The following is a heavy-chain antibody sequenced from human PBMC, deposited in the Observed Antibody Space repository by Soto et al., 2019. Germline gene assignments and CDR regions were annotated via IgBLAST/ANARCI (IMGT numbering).Heavy chain of an antibody. CDR2: ITSSRNYI. Sequence: EVQLVESGGGLVKPGGSLRLSCAASGFTFTAYTMNWVRQAPGKGLEWVSSITSSRNYIYYADSVKGRFNISRDNAKKSLDLQMNSLRDEDTAVYYCARGQYSSTNDYWGQGTLVTVSS. D-gene: IGHD6-13*01. V-gene: IGHV3-21*01. CDR3: ARGQYSSTNDY. CDR1: GFTFTAYT. J-gene: IGHJ4*02.